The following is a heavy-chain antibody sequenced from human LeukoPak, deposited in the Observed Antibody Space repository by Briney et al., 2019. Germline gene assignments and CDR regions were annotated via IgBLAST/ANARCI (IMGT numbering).Heavy chain of an antibody. V-gene: IGHV3-11*04. CDR3: ARDKIVGATYFDY. CDR1: GFTFSDYY. D-gene: IGHD1-26*01. CDR2: ISSSSSTI. Sequence: GGSLRLSCAASGFTFSDYYMSWIRQAPGKGLEWVSYISSSSSTIYYADSVKGRFTISRDNAKNSLFLQMNSLRAEDTAVYYCARDKIVGATYFDYWGQGTLVTVSS. J-gene: IGHJ4*02.